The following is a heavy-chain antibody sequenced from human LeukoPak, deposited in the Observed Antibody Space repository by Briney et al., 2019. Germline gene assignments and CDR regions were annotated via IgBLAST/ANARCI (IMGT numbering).Heavy chain of an antibody. CDR3: ARLRQVTTDY. Sequence: SETLSLTCTVSGGSISNYSWSWIWQPPGKGLEWIGEINHSGSTNYNPSLKSRVTISVDTSKNQFSLKLSSVTAADTAVYYCARLRQVTTDYWGQGTLVTVSS. V-gene: IGHV4-34*01. J-gene: IGHJ4*02. D-gene: IGHD4-17*01. CDR1: GGSISNYS. CDR2: INHSGST.